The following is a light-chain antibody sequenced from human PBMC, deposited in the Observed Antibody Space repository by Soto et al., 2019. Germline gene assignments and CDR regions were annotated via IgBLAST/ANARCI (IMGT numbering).Light chain of an antibody. J-gene: IGKJ4*01. CDR3: QHYNRWPLS. CDR2: GAS. Sequence: EIVMTQSPATLSVSPGERATLSCRASQGIGGTLAWYQQKPGQTPRLLIYGASTRATGIPARFSGSGSGTEFTLTINSLQSEDFEVYYCQHYNRWPLSFGGGTKVDIK. V-gene: IGKV3-15*01. CDR1: QGIGGT.